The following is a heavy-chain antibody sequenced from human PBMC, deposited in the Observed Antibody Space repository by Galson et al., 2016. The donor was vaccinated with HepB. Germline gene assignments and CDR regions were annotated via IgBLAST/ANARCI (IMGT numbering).Heavy chain of an antibody. CDR2: ISSSGSTI. V-gene: IGHV3-11*01. CDR1: GFTFSDSY. D-gene: IGHD3-3*01. J-gene: IGHJ6*02. CDR3: ARSQVRFLDWLSPLAMDV. Sequence: SLRLSCAASGFTFSDSYMSWVRQAPGKGLEWVSHISSSGSTIYYADSVKGRFTVSRDNAKNSLYLQMNSLRVEDTAVYYCARSQVRFLDWLSPLAMDVWGQGTTVTVSS.